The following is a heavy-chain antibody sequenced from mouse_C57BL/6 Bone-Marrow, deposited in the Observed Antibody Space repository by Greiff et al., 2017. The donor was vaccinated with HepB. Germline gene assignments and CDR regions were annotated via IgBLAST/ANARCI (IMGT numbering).Heavy chain of an antibody. CDR3: ARRVFYWYFDV. V-gene: IGHV1-64*01. Sequence: VKLQQPGAELVKPGASVKLSCKASGYTFTSYWMHWVKQRPGQGLEWIGMIHPNSGSTNYNEKFKSKATLTVDKSSSTAYMQLSSLTSEDSAVYYCARRVFYWYFDVWGTGTTVTVSS. CDR1: GYTFTSYW. CDR2: IHPNSGST. J-gene: IGHJ1*03.